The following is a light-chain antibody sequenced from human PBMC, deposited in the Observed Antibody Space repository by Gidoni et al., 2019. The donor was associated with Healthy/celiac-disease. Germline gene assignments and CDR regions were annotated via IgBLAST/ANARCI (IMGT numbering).Light chain of an antibody. CDR2: GAS. CDR1: QSVSSSS. CDR3: QQYGSSPWT. V-gene: IGKV3-20*01. J-gene: IGKJ2*02. Sequence: VLTQSPGTPSLSPGERATLACRASQSVSSSSLAWYQQKPGQAPRLLIYGASSRATGIPDRFSGSGSGTDFTLTISRLEPEDFAVYYCQQYGSSPWTFGQGTKLEIK.